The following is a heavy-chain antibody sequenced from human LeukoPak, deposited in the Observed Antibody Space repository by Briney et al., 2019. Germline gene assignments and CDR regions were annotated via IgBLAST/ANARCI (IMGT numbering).Heavy chain of an antibody. D-gene: IGHD5-24*01. V-gene: IGHV1-2*06. Sequence: AAVKVSCKASGYTFTVYYMHWVREAPGQGLGWVGRINPNSGGTNYAQKFQGRGTITRDTSISTAYMELSRQRSDDEAVYYCSSKRWLQLGYGGEGTLVTVSS. CDR2: INPNSGGT. CDR1: GYTFTVYY. CDR3: SSKRWLQLGY. J-gene: IGHJ4*02.